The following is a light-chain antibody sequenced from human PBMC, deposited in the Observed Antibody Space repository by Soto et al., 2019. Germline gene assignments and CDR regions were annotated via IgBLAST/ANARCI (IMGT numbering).Light chain of an antibody. CDR3: TSYTSSSTYV. V-gene: IGLV2-14*03. CDR1: SSDVGGYNY. J-gene: IGLJ1*01. CDR2: DVS. Sequence: QSVLTQPASVSGSPGQSIAISCTGTSSDVGGYNYVSWYQHHPGKAPKLMIYDVSSRSSGVSNRFSGSKSGNTASLTISGLQAEDDADYNCTSYTSSSTYVFGTGTKLTVL.